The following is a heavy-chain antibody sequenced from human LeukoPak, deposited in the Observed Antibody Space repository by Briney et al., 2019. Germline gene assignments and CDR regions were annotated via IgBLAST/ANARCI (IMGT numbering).Heavy chain of an antibody. CDR2: IDWNGAGT. D-gene: IGHD1-26*01. CDR3: VKDLGRYRNNCFDY. Sequence: GGSLRLSCAASGFTFGDYGMSWVRQVPGQGLEWVSGIDWNGAGTGYADSVKGRFTISRDDSKNTLYLQMNSLRAEDTAVYYCVKDLGRYRNNCFDYWGQGTLVTVSS. V-gene: IGHV3-20*04. J-gene: IGHJ4*02. CDR1: GFTFGDYG.